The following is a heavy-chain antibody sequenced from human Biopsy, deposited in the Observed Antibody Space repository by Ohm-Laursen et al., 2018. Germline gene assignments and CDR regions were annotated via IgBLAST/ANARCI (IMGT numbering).Heavy chain of an antibody. V-gene: IGHV4-61*08. J-gene: IGHJ4*02. CDR2: ISYSGTT. Sequence: SETLSLTCTVSGVSVTSRGYYWTWIRQPPGTGVEWIGHISYSGTTNYKSSLRSRVTISVDPSKNQFSLRLTSVTAADTAVYFCARELVDMATLDYHFDQWGRGTLVIVSS. D-gene: IGHD5-24*01. CDR3: ARELVDMATLDYHFDQ. CDR1: GVSVTSRGYY.